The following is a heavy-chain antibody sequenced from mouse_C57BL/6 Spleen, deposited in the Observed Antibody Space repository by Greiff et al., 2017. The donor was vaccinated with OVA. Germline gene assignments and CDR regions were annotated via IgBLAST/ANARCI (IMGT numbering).Heavy chain of an antibody. J-gene: IGHJ4*01. D-gene: IGHD3-2*02. Sequence: EVQLQQSGPELVKPGASVKISCKASGYTFTDYYMNWVKQSHGKSLEWIGDINPNNGGTSYNQKFKGKATLTVDKSSSTAYMELRSLTSEDSAVYYCARSGGRNGAMDYWGQGTSVTVSS. CDR1: GYTFTDYY. V-gene: IGHV1-26*01. CDR3: ARSGGRNGAMDY. CDR2: INPNNGGT.